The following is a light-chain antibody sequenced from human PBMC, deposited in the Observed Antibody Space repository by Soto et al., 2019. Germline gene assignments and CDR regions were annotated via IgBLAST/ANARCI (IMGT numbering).Light chain of an antibody. V-gene: IGKV3-20*01. CDR1: QSVSSSY. CDR2: DAS. CDR3: KQYGSSPLT. J-gene: IGKJ4*01. Sequence: EIVSTQSPGPRSFSPGARSTLSVRASQSVSSSYLAWYQQKPGQAPRLLIYDASSRATGLPDRFSGSGSGTDFTLTISRMETEDFEAFYCKQYGSSPLTVGGGTQVDIK.